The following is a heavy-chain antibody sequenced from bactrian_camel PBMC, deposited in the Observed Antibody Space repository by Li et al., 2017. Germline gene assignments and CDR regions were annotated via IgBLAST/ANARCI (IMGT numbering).Heavy chain of an antibody. CDR1: GDIVNVPC. D-gene: IGHD5*01. V-gene: IGHV3S53*01. CDR2: IVPDGSI. CDR3: AAAALGTFYGWRDTRSYES. Sequence: HVQLVESGGGSVQAGGSLRLSCATSGDIVNVPCMGWFRQAPGEERERVVRIVPDGSILYADSVQGRFTVSKDIAKNILYLDMNSLKPEDTAIYYCAAAALGTFYGWRDTRSYESWGQGTQVTVS. J-gene: IGHJ4*01.